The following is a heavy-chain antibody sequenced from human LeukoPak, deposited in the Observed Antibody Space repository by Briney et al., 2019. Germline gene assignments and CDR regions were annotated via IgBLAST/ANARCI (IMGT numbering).Heavy chain of an antibody. CDR1: GGSISSSSYY. J-gene: IGHJ5*02. V-gene: IGHV4-39*07. D-gene: IGHD2-2*01. CDR2: IYYSGST. Sequence: SETLSLTCTVSGGSISSSSYYWGWIRQPPGKGLEWIGSIYYSGSTYYNPSLKSRVTISVDTSKNQFSLKLSSVTAADTAVYYCARARSTNWFGPWGQGTLVTVSS. CDR3: ARARSTNWFGP.